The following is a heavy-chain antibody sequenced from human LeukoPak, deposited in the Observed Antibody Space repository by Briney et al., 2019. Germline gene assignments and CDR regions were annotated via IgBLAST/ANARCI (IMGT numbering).Heavy chain of an antibody. D-gene: IGHD2-2*01. V-gene: IGHV4-39*01. CDR1: GGSISSISSNNYH. CDR3: ARIDTVVLPSTMFDY. J-gene: IGHJ4*02. Sequence: SETLSLTCIVSGGSISSISSNNYHWGWIRQPPGQGLEWIGSINYSGNTYYNPSLKSRVTISVDTSRNQFSLKLSSVTAADTALYYCARIDTVVLPSTMFDYWGQGTLVTVSS. CDR2: INYSGNT.